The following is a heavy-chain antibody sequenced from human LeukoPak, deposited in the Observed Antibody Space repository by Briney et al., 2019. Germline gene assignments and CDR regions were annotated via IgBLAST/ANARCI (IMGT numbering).Heavy chain of an antibody. CDR3: AREGIVRTYDQ. V-gene: IGHV4-59*12. D-gene: IGHD2/OR15-2a*01. CDR2: IYYSGIT. J-gene: IGHJ4*02. CDR1: GDSISSYY. Sequence: PSETLSLTCTVSGDSISSYYWYCFRQPPGKAREWIACIYYSGITHYNPSLKSRVTISLDTSKNQFSLRLSSVTAADTAVYYCAREGIVRTYDQWGQGTLVTVSS.